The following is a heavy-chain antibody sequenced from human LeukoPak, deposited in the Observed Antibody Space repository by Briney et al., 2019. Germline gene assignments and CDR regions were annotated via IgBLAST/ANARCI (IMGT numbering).Heavy chain of an antibody. CDR1: GCSPSDYW. CDR2: ITSDGSTT. V-gene: IGHV3-74*01. D-gene: IGHD3-16*01. CDR3: AGDYIWGRLF. J-gene: IGHJ4*01. Sequence: GGSLRLSCVGSGCSPSDYWMHWVRQTPGKGLMWVSRITSDGSTTWYADSVKGRFTVSRDNAKNTLFLEMNSLRDEDTAVYYCAGDYIWGRLFWGQGTLVTVSS.